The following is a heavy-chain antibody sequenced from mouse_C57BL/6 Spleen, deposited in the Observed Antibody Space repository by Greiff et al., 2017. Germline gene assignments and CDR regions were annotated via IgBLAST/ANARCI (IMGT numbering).Heavy chain of an antibody. Sequence: DVKLQESGPELVKPGASVKMSCKASGYTFTDYNMHWVKQSHGKSLEWIGYINPNNGGTSYNQKFKGKATLTVNKSSSTAYMELRSLTSEDSAVYYCAREIHYYGSSYWYFDVWGTGTTVTVSS. D-gene: IGHD1-1*01. CDR3: AREIHYYGSSYWYFDV. J-gene: IGHJ1*03. V-gene: IGHV1-22*01. CDR1: GYTFTDYN. CDR2: INPNNGGT.